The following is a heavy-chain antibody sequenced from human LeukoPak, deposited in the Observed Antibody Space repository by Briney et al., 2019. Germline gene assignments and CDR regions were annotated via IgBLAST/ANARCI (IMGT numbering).Heavy chain of an antibody. CDR1: GYTFTSYD. V-gene: IGHV1-8*01. D-gene: IGHD3-22*01. Sequence: ASVKVSCKAPGYTFTSYDINWVRQATGQGLEWMGWMNPNSGNTGYAQKFQGRVTMTRNTSISTAYMELSSLRSEDTAVYYCARGPPGYYDSSGYLGILVNWGQGTLVTVSS. CDR2: MNPNSGNT. J-gene: IGHJ4*02. CDR3: ARGPPGYYDSSGYLGILVN.